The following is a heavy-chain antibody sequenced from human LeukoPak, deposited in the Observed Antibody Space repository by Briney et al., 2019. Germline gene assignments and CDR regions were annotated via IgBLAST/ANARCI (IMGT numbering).Heavy chain of an antibody. J-gene: IGHJ6*02. CDR1: GGSFSGYY. CDR2: INHSGST. D-gene: IGHD3-3*01. CDR3: ARGRVYYDFWSGSTGYYYYGMDV. Sequence: SETLSLTCAVYGGSFSGYYWSWIRQPPGKGLEWIGEINHSGSTNYNPSLKSRVTISVDTSKNQFSLKLSSVTAADTAVNYCARGRVYYDFWSGSTGYYYYGMDVWGQGTTVTVSS. V-gene: IGHV4-34*01.